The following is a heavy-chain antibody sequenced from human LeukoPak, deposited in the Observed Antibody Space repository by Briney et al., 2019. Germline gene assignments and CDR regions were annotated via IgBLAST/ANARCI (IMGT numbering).Heavy chain of an antibody. D-gene: IGHD6-13*01. CDR1: GFTFSSYA. Sequence: GGSLRLSCAASGFTFSSYAMSWVRQAPGKGLEWVSAISGSGGSTYYADSVKGRFTISRDNARNSLYLQMNSLGAEDTAVYYCAREVYSSSRPADAFDIWGQGTVVTISS. J-gene: IGHJ3*02. CDR3: AREVYSSSRPADAFDI. V-gene: IGHV3-23*01. CDR2: ISGSGGST.